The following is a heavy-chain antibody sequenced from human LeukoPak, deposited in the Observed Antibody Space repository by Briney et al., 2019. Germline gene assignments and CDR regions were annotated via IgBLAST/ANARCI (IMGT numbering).Heavy chain of an antibody. D-gene: IGHD3-10*01. V-gene: IGHV3-53*04. CDR2: IYSGGST. CDR3: ARVRGSYGSGSYYNAADWFDP. CDR1: GFTVSSNY. Sequence: GGSLRLSCAASGFTVSSNYMSWVRQAPGKGLEWVSVIYSGGSTYYADSVKGRFTISRHNSKNTLYLQMNSLRAEDTAVYYCARVRGSYGSGSYYNAADWFDPWGQGTLVTVSS. J-gene: IGHJ5*02.